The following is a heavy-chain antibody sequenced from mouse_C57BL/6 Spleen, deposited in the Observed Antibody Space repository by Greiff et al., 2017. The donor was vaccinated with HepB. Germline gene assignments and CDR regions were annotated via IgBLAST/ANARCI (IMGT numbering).Heavy chain of an antibody. V-gene: IGHV2-6*01. D-gene: IGHD2-2*01. J-gene: IGHJ3*01. Sequence: VKLVESGPGLVAPSQSLSITCTVSGFSLTSYGVDWVRQSPGKGLEWLGVIWGVGSTNYNSALKSRMSISKDNSKSQVFLKMNSLQTDDTSMYYSAIIYYGYDDWFGYWGQGTLVTVAA. CDR1: GFSLTSYG. CDR3: AIIYYGYDDWFGY. CDR2: IWGVGST.